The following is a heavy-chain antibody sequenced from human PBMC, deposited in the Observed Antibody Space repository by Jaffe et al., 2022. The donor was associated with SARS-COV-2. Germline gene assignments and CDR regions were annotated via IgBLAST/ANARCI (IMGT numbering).Heavy chain of an antibody. J-gene: IGHJ1*01. V-gene: IGHV6-1*01. Sequence: QIQLQQSGPGLLKPSQTLSLSCAISGDSVSSNSATWNWIRQSPSRGLEWLGRTYYRSKWYYVYAASVKSRLSINPDTSKNQVSLQLNSVTPEDTAVYYCVSSRSYQEYLQQWGQGTLVTVSP. CDR3: VSSRSYQEYLQQ. CDR1: GDSVSSNSAT. CDR2: TYYRSKWYY. D-gene: IGHD1-26*01.